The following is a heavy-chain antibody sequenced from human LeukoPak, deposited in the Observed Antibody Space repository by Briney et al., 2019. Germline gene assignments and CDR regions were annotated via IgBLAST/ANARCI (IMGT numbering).Heavy chain of an antibody. J-gene: IGHJ4*02. CDR1: GGSISSYY. Sequence: SETLSLTCTVSGGSISSYYWSWVRQPPGKGLEWIGYIYYSGSTNYSPSLKSRVTISVDTSKNQFSLKVTSVTAADTAVYFCARQHYYESFFDYWGQGILVTVSS. D-gene: IGHD3-22*01. CDR2: IYYSGST. CDR3: ARQHYYESFFDY. V-gene: IGHV4-59*08.